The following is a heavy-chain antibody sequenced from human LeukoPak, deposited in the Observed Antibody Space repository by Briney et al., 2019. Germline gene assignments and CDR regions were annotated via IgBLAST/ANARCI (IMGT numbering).Heavy chain of an antibody. CDR1: GFTFSSYS. J-gene: IGHJ6*03. Sequence: GGSLRLSYAASGFTFSSYSMNWVRQAPGKGLEGVSSISSSSSYIYYADSVKGRFTISRDNAKNSLYLQMNSLRAEDTAVYYCARGPEDCISTSCHPLFYYYYYKGVWGNGITVTVSS. V-gene: IGHV3-21*01. CDR2: ISSSSSYI. CDR3: ARGPEDCISTSCHPLFYYYYYKGV. D-gene: IGHD2-2*01.